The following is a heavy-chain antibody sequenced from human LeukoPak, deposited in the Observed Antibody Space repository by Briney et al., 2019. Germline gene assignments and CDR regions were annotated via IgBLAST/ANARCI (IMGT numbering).Heavy chain of an antibody. V-gene: IGHV4-61*02. CDR2: IYTSGST. Sequence: PSQTLSLTCTVSGGSISSGSYYWSWIRQPAGKGLEWIGRIYTSGSTNYNPSLKSRVTISVDTSKNQFSLRLSSVTAADTAVYYCARGSLGREVSAFFKNWGQGTLVTVSS. CDR1: GGSISSGSYY. J-gene: IGHJ4*02. D-gene: IGHD5/OR15-5a*01. CDR3: ARGSLGREVSAFFKN.